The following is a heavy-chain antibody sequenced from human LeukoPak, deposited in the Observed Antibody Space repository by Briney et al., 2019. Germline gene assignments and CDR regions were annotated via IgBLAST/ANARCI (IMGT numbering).Heavy chain of an antibody. CDR1: GFTVSSNY. CDR2: IYSGGST. Sequence: GGSLRLSCAASGFTVSSNYMSWVRQAPGKGLEWVSVIYSGGSTYYADSVKGRFTISRDNSKNTLYLQMNSLRAEDTAVYYCARDGTGRYSYGFDYWGQGTLVTVSS. J-gene: IGHJ4*02. V-gene: IGHV3-53*01. D-gene: IGHD5-18*01. CDR3: ARDGTGRYSYGFDY.